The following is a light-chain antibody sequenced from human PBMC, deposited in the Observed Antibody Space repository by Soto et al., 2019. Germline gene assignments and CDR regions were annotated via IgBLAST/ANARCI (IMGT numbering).Light chain of an antibody. CDR3: QQYSTSPT. Sequence: EVVMTQSPATLSVSPGERAPLSCRASESVSSNLAWYQQRPGQAPRLVIYGASTRATGIPARFSGGGSGTEFTLTISRLEPEDFAVYYCQQYSTSPTFGEGTRLEIK. J-gene: IGKJ5*01. V-gene: IGKV3-15*01. CDR2: GAS. CDR1: ESVSSN.